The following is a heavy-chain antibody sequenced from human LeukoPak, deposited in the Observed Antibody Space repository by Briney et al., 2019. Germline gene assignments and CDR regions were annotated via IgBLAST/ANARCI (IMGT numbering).Heavy chain of an antibody. Sequence: PSETLSLTCTVSGGSISSYYWSWIRQPPGKGLEWIGYIYYSGSTYYNPSLKSRVTISVDRSKNQFSLKLSSVTAADTAVYYCARAYSYDAFDIWGQGTMVTVSS. J-gene: IGHJ3*02. CDR2: IYYSGST. V-gene: IGHV4-59*12. CDR3: ARAYSYDAFDI. CDR1: GGSISSYY. D-gene: IGHD5-18*01.